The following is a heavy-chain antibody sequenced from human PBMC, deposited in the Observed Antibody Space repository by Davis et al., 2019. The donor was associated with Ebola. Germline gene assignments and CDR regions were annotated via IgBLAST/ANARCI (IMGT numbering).Heavy chain of an antibody. CDR3: ERIVGIDYSGGFDY. J-gene: IGHJ4*02. V-gene: IGHV2-70*01. CDR2: LDWHDEK. D-gene: IGHD2-21*01. Sequence: SGSTLVTPTQTLTLTCTFSGFSPSTPGAGVGWIRQPQGQPLEWLALLDWHDEKYYSTSLKTRLTISKDTSKTQVVLTMTNMDPVDTATYYCERIVGIDYSGGFDYWGQGTLVTVSS. CDR1: GFSPSTPGAG.